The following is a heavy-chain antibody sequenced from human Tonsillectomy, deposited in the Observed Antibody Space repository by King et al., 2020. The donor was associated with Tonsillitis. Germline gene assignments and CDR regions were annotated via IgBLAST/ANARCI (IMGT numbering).Heavy chain of an antibody. V-gene: IGHV5-10-1*03. J-gene: IGHJ5*02. CDR3: ARSPPSGDFWSGPPNWFDH. CDR2: IDPSDSYT. CDR1: GYSFTSYW. D-gene: IGHD3-3*01. Sequence: QLVQSGAEVKKPGESLRISCKGSGYSFTSYWISWVRQMPGKGLQWMGRIDPSDSYTNYSPSFQGHVTISADKSISTAYLQWSSLKASDTAMFYCARSPPSGDFWSGPPNWFDHWGQGTLVTVSS.